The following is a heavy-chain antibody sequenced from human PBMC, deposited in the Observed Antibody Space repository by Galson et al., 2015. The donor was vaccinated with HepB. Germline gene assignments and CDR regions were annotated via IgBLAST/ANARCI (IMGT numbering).Heavy chain of an antibody. CDR3: ARDRVTMVRGIIFNYFGMDV. CDR1: GDSVSSNSAA. J-gene: IGHJ6*02. Sequence: CAISGDSVSSNSAAWNWIRQSPSRGLEWLGRTYYKSKWYNNYAVSVKSRITINPDTSRNLFSLQLNSVTPEDTAVYYCARDRVTMVRGIIFNYFGMDVWGQGTTGTVSS. CDR2: TYYKSKWYN. D-gene: IGHD3-10*01. V-gene: IGHV6-1*01.